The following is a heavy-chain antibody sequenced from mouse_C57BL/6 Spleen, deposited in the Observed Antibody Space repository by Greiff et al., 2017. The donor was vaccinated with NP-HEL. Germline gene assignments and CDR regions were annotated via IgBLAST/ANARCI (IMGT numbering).Heavy chain of an antibody. CDR1: GYAFSSYW. CDR3: AREEAQATWFAY. J-gene: IGHJ3*01. V-gene: IGHV1-80*01. Sequence: VQVVESGAELVKPGASVKISCKASGYAFSSYWMNWVKQRPGKGLEWIGQIYPGDGDTNYNGKFKGKATLTADKSSSTAYMQLSSLTSEDSAVYFCAREEAQATWFAYWGQGTLVTVSA. D-gene: IGHD3-2*02. CDR2: IYPGDGDT.